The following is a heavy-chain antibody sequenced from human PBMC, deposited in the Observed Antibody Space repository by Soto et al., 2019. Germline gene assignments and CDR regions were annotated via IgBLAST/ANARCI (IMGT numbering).Heavy chain of an antibody. CDR2: IYPGDSDT. CDR1: GYSFTSYW. V-gene: IGHV5-51*01. Sequence: GESLKISCKGSGYSFTSYWIGWVRQMPGKGLEWMGIIYPGDSDTRYSPSFQGQVIISADKSVDTAYLQWRSLKASDTAMYYCARYGHSSSSNYYYGMDVWGQGTTVTVSS. D-gene: IGHD6-6*01. J-gene: IGHJ6*02. CDR3: ARYGHSSSSNYYYGMDV.